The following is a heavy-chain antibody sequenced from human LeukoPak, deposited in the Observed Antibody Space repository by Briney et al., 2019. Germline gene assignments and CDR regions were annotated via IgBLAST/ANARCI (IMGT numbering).Heavy chain of an antibody. D-gene: IGHD5-18*01. V-gene: IGHV4-59*12. CDR2: IYYSGST. Sequence: SETLSLTCTVSGGSFSSYYWSWIRQPPGKGLEWIGYIYYSGSTDYNPSLKSRVTISVETSKNQFSLNLSSVTAADTAVYYCAREGTDTAMASPFDYWGQGTLVTVSS. CDR1: GGSFSSYY. J-gene: IGHJ4*02. CDR3: AREGTDTAMASPFDY.